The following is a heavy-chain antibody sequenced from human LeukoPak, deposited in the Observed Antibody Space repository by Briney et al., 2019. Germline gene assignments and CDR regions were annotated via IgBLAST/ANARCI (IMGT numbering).Heavy chain of an antibody. J-gene: IGHJ6*02. CDR1: GFTFSSYA. CDR3: ARRVATTHYFYYGMDV. CDR2: ISGSGGST. Sequence: GGSLRLSCAASGFTFSSYAMSWVRQAPGKGLEWVSAISGSGGSTYYADSVKGRFTISRDNSKNTLYLQMNSLRAEDTAVYYCARRVATTHYFYYGMDVWGQGTTVTVSS. D-gene: IGHD5-12*01. V-gene: IGHV3-23*01.